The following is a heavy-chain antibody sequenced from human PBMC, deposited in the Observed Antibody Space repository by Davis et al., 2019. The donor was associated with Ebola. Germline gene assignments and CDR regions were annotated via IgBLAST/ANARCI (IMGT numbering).Heavy chain of an antibody. V-gene: IGHV3-30*04. CDR2: ISYDGSNK. Sequence: GGSLRLSCAASGFTFSSYAMHWVRQAPGKGLEWVVVISYDGSNKYYADSVKGRFTISRDNSKNTLYLQMNSLRAEDTAVYYCARLANSDSSGHHPGGYWGQGTLVTVSS. CDR1: GFTFSSYA. CDR3: ARLANSDSSGHHPGGY. J-gene: IGHJ4*02. D-gene: IGHD3-22*01.